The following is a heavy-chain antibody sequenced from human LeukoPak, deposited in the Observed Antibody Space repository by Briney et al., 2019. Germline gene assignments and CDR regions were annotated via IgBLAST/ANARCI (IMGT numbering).Heavy chain of an antibody. Sequence: GASVKVSCKASGYTFTSYDINWVRQATGQGLEWMGWMNPNSGNTGYAQKFQGRVTMTRNTSISTAYMELSSLRSEDTAVYYCARGLNCSGGSCYSWLYYYYGMDVWGQGTTVTVSS. CDR2: MNPNSGNT. J-gene: IGHJ6*02. CDR3: ARGLNCSGGSCYSWLYYYYGMDV. D-gene: IGHD2-15*01. CDR1: GYTFTSYD. V-gene: IGHV1-8*01.